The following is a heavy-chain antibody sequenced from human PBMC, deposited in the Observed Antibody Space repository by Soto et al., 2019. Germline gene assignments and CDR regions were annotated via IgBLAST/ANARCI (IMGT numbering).Heavy chain of an antibody. J-gene: IGHJ4*02. CDR2: MNPNSANT. V-gene: IGHV1-8*01. CDR1: GYTFTSYD. Sequence: ASVKVSCKASGYTFTSYDINWVRQATGQGLEWMGWMNPNSANTGYAQKFQGRVTMTRNTSISTAYMELSSLRSEDTAVYYCARDEVAVAAFDYWGQGTLVTVSS. CDR3: ARDEVAVAAFDY. D-gene: IGHD6-19*01.